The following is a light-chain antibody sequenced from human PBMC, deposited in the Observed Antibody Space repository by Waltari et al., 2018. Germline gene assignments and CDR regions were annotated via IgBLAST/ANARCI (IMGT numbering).Light chain of an antibody. CDR3: QQYGGSPPFT. CDR2: GVS. V-gene: IGKV3-20*01. J-gene: IGKJ3*01. Sequence: EIVLTQSPGTLSLSPGDRATLSCRASQSVSSIYLAWYQQKPGQAPRLLMYGVSYRAAGIPDRFSGSGSGTDFTLTISRLEPEDFAVYYCQQYGGSPPFTFGPGTKVDI. CDR1: QSVSSIY.